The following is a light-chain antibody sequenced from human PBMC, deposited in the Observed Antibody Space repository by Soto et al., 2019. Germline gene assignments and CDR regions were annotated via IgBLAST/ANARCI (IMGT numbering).Light chain of an antibody. CDR3: QQRSNWRT. Sequence: EIVLTQSPATLSLPPGERATLSCRASQSVSSYLAWYQQKPGQAPRLLIYDASNRATGIPARFSGSGSGTDFTLTISSLEPEDFAVYYCQQRSNWRTFGQGTKLEIK. CDR1: QSVSSY. J-gene: IGKJ2*01. V-gene: IGKV3-11*01. CDR2: DAS.